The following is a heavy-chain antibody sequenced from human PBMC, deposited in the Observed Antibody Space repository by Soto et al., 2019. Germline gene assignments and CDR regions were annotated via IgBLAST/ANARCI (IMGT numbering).Heavy chain of an antibody. CDR1: GGSISSSSYY. V-gene: IGHV4-39*07. CDR2: IYYSGST. D-gene: IGHD1-26*01. CDR3: ARDSGTSAFDI. J-gene: IGHJ3*02. Sequence: PSETLSLTCPFSGGSISSSSYYWGWIRQPPGKGLEWIGSIYYSGSTYYNPSLKSRVTISVDTSKNQLSLKLNSVTAADTAVYSCARDSGTSAFDIWGQGTMVTVS.